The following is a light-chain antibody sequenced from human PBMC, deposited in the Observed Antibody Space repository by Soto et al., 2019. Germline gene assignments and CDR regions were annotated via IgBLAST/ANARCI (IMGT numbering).Light chain of an antibody. J-gene: IGKJ2*01. CDR2: GSF. V-gene: IGKV3-15*01. Sequence: EIVMTQSPATLSVSPGETATLSCRASQSVGSILAWYQQRPGQAPRLLMYGSFTRAIGVPARFSGSGFGTEFTHTINSLQSEDFAVYYCQQYNDWPHTFGQGTKLEIK. CDR3: QQYNDWPHT. CDR1: QSVGSI.